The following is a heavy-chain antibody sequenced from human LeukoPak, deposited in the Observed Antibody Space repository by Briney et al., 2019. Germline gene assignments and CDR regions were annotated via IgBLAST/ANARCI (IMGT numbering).Heavy chain of an antibody. J-gene: IGHJ6*03. CDR2: ISSSSSYI. D-gene: IGHD6-13*01. V-gene: IGHV3-21*01. CDR1: GFTFSSYS. Sequence: GGSLRLSCAASGFTFSSYSMNWVRQAPGKGLEWFSSISSSSSYIYYADSVKGRFTISRDNAKNSLYLQMSSLRAEDTAVYYCARGYSSSWHHYYYYMDVWGKGTTVTVSS. CDR3: ARGYSSSWHHYYYYMDV.